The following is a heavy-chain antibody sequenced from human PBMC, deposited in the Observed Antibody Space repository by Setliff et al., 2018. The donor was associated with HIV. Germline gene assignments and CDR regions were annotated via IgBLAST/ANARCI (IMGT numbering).Heavy chain of an antibody. D-gene: IGHD2-15*01. Sequence: ASETLSLTCTVSGASINSGSHNWGWIRQPPGKGLEWIATLHYTGTTYYNPSLKSRVTISTDTSKNQFSLKLGYVTAADTAVYYCARRIQLRDSSGRSCWTFDIWGQGTMVTVSS. CDR1: GASINSGSHN. CDR2: LHYTGTT. CDR3: ARRIQLRDSSGRSCWTFDI. J-gene: IGHJ3*02. V-gene: IGHV4-39*01.